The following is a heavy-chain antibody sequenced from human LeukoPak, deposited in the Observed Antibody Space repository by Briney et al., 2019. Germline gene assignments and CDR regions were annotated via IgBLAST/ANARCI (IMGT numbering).Heavy chain of an antibody. CDR1: GFTFSRYW. V-gene: IGHV3-7*01. D-gene: IGHD3-10*01. CDR2: IKLDVSET. Sequence: GGSLRLSCAASGFTFSRYWMTWGRQAPRKGLEWVANIKLDVSETHYVDSVRGRFTISRDNTKNSLYLQMDSLRAEETAVYYCARKGNAFDFWGQGTMVTVSS. CDR3: ARKGNAFDF. J-gene: IGHJ3*01.